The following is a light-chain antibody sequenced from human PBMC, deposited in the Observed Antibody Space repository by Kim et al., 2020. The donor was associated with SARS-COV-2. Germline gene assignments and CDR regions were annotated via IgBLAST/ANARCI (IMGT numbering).Light chain of an antibody. CDR1: SSDIGGYTY. CDR2: DVS. Sequence: QSALTQPASVSASPGQSITISCTGTSSDIGGYTYVSWYQQHPSEAPKLMIYDVSHRPSGVSSRFSGSKSGNTASLTISGLQAEDEADYYCSLYTSNNVLFGGGTQLTVL. V-gene: IGLV2-14*03. CDR3: SLYTSNNVL. J-gene: IGLJ2*01.